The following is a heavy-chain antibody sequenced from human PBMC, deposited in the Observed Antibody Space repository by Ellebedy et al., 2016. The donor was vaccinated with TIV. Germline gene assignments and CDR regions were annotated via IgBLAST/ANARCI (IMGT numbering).Heavy chain of an antibody. V-gene: IGHV3-30-3*01. J-gene: IGHJ4*02. CDR1: GFTFSSYA. Sequence: GGSLRLSXAASGFTFSSYAMHWVHQAPGKGLEWVAVISYDGSNKYYADSVKGRSTISRDNSKNTLYLQMNSLRAEDTAVYYCARESYDFWSGYYSQYYFDYWGQGTLVTVSS. D-gene: IGHD3-3*01. CDR3: ARESYDFWSGYYSQYYFDY. CDR2: ISYDGSNK.